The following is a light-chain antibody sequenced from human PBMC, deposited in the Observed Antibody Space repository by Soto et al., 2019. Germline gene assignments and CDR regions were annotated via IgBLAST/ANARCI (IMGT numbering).Light chain of an antibody. V-gene: IGLV2-14*01. CDR3: SSYTSSSTLV. Sequence: QSVLTQPASVSGSPGQSSTISCTRTTSDVGGHNSVAWYQHNPGKAPKLMIYDVSNRPSGVSSRFSGSKSGNTASLSISGLQAEDEADYYCSSYTSSSTLVFGTGTKLTVL. CDR1: TSDVGGHNS. CDR2: DVS. J-gene: IGLJ1*01.